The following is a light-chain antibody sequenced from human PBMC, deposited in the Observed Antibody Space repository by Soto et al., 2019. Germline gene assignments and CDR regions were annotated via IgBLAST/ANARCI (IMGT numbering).Light chain of an antibody. CDR3: CSYAGGVI. Sequence: QSVLTQPASVSGSPGQSITISCTGTSSDVGSYNLVSWYQQYPGKAPKLMIYEVTKRPSGVSDRFSGSKSGNTASLTISGLQAEDEADYYCCSYAGGVIFGGGTQLTVL. CDR1: SSDVGSYNL. V-gene: IGLV2-23*02. CDR2: EVT. J-gene: IGLJ2*01.